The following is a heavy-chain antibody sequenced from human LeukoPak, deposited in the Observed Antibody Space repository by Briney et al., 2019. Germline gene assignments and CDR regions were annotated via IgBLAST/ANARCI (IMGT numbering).Heavy chain of an antibody. CDR2: IGSSSTYK. CDR3: AREPTYSSSWYTSCDY. CDR1: GFTLSGYS. Sequence: PGGSLRLSCAASGFTLSGYSMNWVRQASGKGLEWVSSIGSSSTYKYYADSVKGRFTISRDNAKNSLYLQMNSLRAEDTAVYYCAREPTYSSSWYTSCDYWGQGTLVTVSS. D-gene: IGHD6-13*01. V-gene: IGHV3-21*01. J-gene: IGHJ4*02.